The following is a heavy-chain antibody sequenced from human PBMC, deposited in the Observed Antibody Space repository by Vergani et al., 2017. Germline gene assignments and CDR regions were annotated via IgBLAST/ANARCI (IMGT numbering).Heavy chain of an antibody. J-gene: IGHJ4*02. V-gene: IGHV2-5*01. CDR3: AHGRISMRGVIMVHPYYFDY. CDR1: GFSLSTTGVG. D-gene: IGHD3-10*01. Sequence: QITLKESGPTLVKPTQTLTLTCTFSGFSLSTTGVGVGWIRQPPGKALEWLALIYWNDDKRYSPSLRSRLTITKDTSKNQVVLTLTNLGPVDTGTYYCAHGRISMRGVIMVHPYYFDYWGQETLVTVSS. CDR2: IYWNDDK.